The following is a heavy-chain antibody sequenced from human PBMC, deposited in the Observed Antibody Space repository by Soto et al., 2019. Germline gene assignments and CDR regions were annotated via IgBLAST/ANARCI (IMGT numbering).Heavy chain of an antibody. V-gene: IGHV1-8*01. CDR1: GYTFTSYD. J-gene: IGHJ6*02. D-gene: IGHD6-13*01. Sequence: QVQLVQFGAEVKKPGASVKVSCKASGYTFTSYDINWVRQATGQGLEWMGWMNPNSGNTGYAQKFQGRVTMTRNTSISTAYMELSSLRSEDTAVYYCARLGGVIAEPQYYYGMDVWGQGTTVTVSS. CDR3: ARLGGVIAEPQYYYGMDV. CDR2: MNPNSGNT.